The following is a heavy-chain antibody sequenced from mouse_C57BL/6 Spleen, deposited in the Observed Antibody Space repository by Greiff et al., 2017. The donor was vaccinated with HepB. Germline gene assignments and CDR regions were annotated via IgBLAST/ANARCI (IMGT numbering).Heavy chain of an antibody. V-gene: IGHV1-69*01. CDR3: ARLDDYAWFAY. Sequence: QVHVKQPGAELVMPGASVKLSCKASGYTFTSYWMHWVKQRPGQGLEWIGEIDPSDSYTNYNQKFKGKSTLTVDKSSSTAYMQLSSLTSEDSAVYYCARLDDYAWFAYWGQGTLVTVSA. CDR2: IDPSDSYT. D-gene: IGHD2-4*01. CDR1: GYTFTSYW. J-gene: IGHJ3*01.